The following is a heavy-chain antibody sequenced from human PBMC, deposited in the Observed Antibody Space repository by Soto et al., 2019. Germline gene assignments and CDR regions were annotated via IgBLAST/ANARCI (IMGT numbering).Heavy chain of an antibody. D-gene: IGHD7-27*01. Sequence: PSETLSLTCSVSGDSISTLDYFWAWLRPPPGQALEYIGYIYKSATTYYNPSFESRVAISVDTSKSQFSLNVTSVTAADTAVYFCARGRYCLTGRCFPNWFDSWGQGALVTVSA. V-gene: IGHV4-30-4*01. J-gene: IGHJ5*01. CDR1: GDSISTLDYF. CDR3: ARGRYCLTGRCFPNWFDS. CDR2: IYKSATT.